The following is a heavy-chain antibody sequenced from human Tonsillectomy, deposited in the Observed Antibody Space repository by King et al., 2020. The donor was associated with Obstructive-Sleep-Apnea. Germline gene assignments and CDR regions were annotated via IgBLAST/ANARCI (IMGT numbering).Heavy chain of an antibody. J-gene: IGHJ4*02. CDR2: ISSTISYM. CDR3: ARAGIRREDLLVVTAHKPYYFDY. CDR1: GFTFSSYS. Sequence: VQLVESGGGLVKPGGSLRLSCAASGFTFSSYSMNWVRQAPGKGLEWVSSISSTISYMYYADSVKGRFTISRDNAKNSLYLQMNSLRAEDTAVYYCARAGIRREDLLVVTAHKPYYFDYWGQGTLVTVSS. D-gene: IGHD2-15*01. V-gene: IGHV3-21*01.